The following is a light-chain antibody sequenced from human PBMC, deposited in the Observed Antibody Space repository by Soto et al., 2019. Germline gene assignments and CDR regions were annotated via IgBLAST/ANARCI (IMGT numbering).Light chain of an antibody. CDR3: ETWDRNTVV. Sequence: QSVLTQSSSTSASLGSSVKLTCTLSSLHSSYIIAWHQQQPGKAPRYLMKLEGTGSYNKGSGVPDRFSGSSSGADRYLTISNLQFEDEADYYCETWDRNTVVFGGGTQLTVL. V-gene: IGLV4-60*02. J-gene: IGLJ2*01. CDR1: SLHSSYI. CDR2: LEGTGSY.